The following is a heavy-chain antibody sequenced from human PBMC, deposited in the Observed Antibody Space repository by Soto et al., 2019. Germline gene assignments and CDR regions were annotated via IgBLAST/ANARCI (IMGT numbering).Heavy chain of an antibody. Sequence: SVKVSCKASGGTFSSYTISWVRQAPGQGLEWMGRIIPILGIANYAQKFQGRVTMTTDTSTSTAYMELSSLRSEDTAVYYCARRGYSSSWYYYYYYGMDVWGQGTTVTVSS. V-gene: IGHV1-69*02. J-gene: IGHJ6*02. CDR2: IIPILGIA. D-gene: IGHD6-13*01. CDR3: ARRGYSSSWYYYYYYGMDV. CDR1: GGTFSSYT.